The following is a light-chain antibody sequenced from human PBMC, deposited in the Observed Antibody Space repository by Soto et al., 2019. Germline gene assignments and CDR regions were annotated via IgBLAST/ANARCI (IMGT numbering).Light chain of an antibody. CDR1: SSDIGSYNL. J-gene: IGLJ3*02. V-gene: IGLV2-14*02. CDR3: SSYTSSSTPLWV. CDR2: EVS. Sequence: QSVLTQPASVSGSPGQSITISCTGTSSDIGSYNLVSWYQQHPGEAPKLMIYEVSNRPSGVSNRFSGSKSGNTASLTISGLQAEDEADYYCSSYTSSSTPLWVFGGGTKVTVL.